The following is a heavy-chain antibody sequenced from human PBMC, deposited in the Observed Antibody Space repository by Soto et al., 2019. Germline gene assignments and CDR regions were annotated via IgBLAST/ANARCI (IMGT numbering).Heavy chain of an antibody. Sequence: PGESLKISCKASGYNFMRYWITWVRQVPGKGLEWMGRIDPSDSYTNYSPSFQGHVTISVDKSISTAYLQWSSLKASDTAMYYCARTNYYYYGMDVWGQGTTVTVSS. J-gene: IGHJ6*02. CDR3: ARTNYYYYGMDV. CDR1: GYNFMRYW. CDR2: IDPSDSYT. V-gene: IGHV5-10-1*01.